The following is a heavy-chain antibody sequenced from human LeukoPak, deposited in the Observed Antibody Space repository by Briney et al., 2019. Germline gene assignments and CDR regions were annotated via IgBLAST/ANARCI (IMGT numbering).Heavy chain of an antibody. Sequence: GGSLRLSCAASGFTFSSYAMSWVRQAPGKGLEWVSAISGSGGSTYYADSVKGRFTISRDNSKNTLYLQMNGLRAEDTAVYYCAKDQRIPAAIRHFDYWGQGTLVTVPS. V-gene: IGHV3-23*01. CDR1: GFTFSSYA. CDR2: ISGSGGST. J-gene: IGHJ4*02. D-gene: IGHD2-2*02. CDR3: AKDQRIPAAIRHFDY.